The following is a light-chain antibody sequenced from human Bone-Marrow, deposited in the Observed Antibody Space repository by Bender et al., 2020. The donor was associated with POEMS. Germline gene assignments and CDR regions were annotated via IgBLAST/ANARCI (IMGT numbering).Light chain of an antibody. V-gene: IGLV2-8*01. CDR3: CSYTGSSSSDWV. CDR2: HVT. J-gene: IGLJ3*02. CDR1: SSDVGGYNY. Sequence: QSALTQPPSASGSLGQSVTISCTGTSSDVGGYNYVSWFQQHPGKAPKLMIYHVTSRPSGISNRFSGSKSGNKASLTISGLQAEDEADYYCCSYTGSSSSDWVFGGGTKLTVL.